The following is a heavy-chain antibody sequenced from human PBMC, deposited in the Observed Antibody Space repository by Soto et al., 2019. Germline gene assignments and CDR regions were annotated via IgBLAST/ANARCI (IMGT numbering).Heavy chain of an antibody. D-gene: IGHD2-8*02. CDR3: VKGTLPYCTGGIYYPFDS. CDR1: GFTFSNYA. V-gene: IGHV3-23*01. J-gene: IGHJ4*02. CDR2: ISNSGDSS. Sequence: GGSLRLSCEASGFTFSNYAMNWVRQAPGKGLEWVSSISNSGDSSFHADSVRGRFTISRDNSKNTLILQMNSLRAEDTAVYNYVKGTLPYCTGGIYYPFDSWAQGTLVTVSS.